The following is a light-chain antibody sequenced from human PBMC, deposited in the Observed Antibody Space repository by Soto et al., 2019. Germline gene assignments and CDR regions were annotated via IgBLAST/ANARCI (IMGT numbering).Light chain of an antibody. CDR2: GVT. V-gene: IGLV2-14*03. J-gene: IGLJ1*01. CDR3: SLFTSDRIYV. Sequence: QSALTQHTSLSGSPGQSITVSCTGNHNDIGTYDYVSWYQQHPGRAPRLLIYGVTTRPSGISDRFSASKSGLTASLTISGLQPEDEADYYCSLFTSDRIYVFGPGTKVTV. CDR1: HNDIGTYDY.